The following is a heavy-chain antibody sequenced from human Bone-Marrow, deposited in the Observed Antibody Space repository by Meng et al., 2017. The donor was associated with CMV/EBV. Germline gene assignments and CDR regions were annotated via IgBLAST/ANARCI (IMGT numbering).Heavy chain of an antibody. V-gene: IGHV3-11*01. J-gene: IGHJ6*02. CDR3: ARGIAARPGNSDYYYYYGMDV. D-gene: IGHD6-6*01. Sequence: GGPLRPSCAASGFTFSDYYMSWIRQAPGKGLEWVSYISSSGSTIYYADSVKGRFTISRDNAKNSLYLQMNSLRAEDTAVYYCARGIAARPGNSDYYYYYGMDVWGQGTTVTVSS. CDR2: ISSSGSTI. CDR1: GFTFSDYY.